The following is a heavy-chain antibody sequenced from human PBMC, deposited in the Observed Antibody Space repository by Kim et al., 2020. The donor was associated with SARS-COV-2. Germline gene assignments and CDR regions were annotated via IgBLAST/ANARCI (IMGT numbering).Heavy chain of an antibody. CDR1: GYTFTNYA. V-gene: IGHV7-4-1*02. D-gene: IGHD1-7*01. CDR2: INTNTGNP. J-gene: IGHJ4*02. CDR3: AREVETGTTGGDY. Sequence: ASVKVSCKASGYTFTNYAMNWVRQAPGQGLEWMGWINTNTGNPTYAQGFTGRFVFSLDTSVSTAYLQISSLEAEDTAFYYCAREVETGTTGGDYWGQGTLVTVSS.